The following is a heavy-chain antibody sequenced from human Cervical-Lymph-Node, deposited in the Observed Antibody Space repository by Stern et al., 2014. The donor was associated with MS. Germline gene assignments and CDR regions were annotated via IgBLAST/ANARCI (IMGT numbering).Heavy chain of an antibody. V-gene: IGHV3-74*02. CDR3: ARAMSAMVRGVTDY. J-gene: IGHJ4*02. CDR2: IDSDGSTT. Sequence: EEQLVESGGGLVQPGGSLRLSCAASGFTFSSYWMHWVRQAPGKGLVWVSRIDSDGSTTSYEDSVKGRFTISRDNAKNTVYLQMNSLRAEDTAVYYCARAMSAMVRGVTDYWGQGTLVTVSS. D-gene: IGHD3-10*01. CDR1: GFTFSSYW.